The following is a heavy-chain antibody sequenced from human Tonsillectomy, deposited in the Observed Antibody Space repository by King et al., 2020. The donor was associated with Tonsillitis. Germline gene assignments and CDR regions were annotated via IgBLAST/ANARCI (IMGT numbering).Heavy chain of an antibody. V-gene: IGHV3-7*01. CDR1: GFTSSNYW. D-gene: IGHD1-26*01. CDR2: IKEDGSDK. Sequence: VQLVESGGGLVQPGGSLRLSCAGSGFTSSNYWMSWVRQAPGEGREWVANIKEDGSDKYYVDSVKGRFTISRDNAKNSLYLQMNSLRAEDTAVYYCARDPGSDAFDIWGQGTLVSVSS. CDR3: ARDPGSDAFDI. J-gene: IGHJ3*02.